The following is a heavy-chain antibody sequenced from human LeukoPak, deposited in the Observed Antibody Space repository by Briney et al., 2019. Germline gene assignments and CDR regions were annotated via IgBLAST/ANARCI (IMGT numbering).Heavy chain of an antibody. CDR2: IYSDNT. J-gene: IGHJ3*02. D-gene: IGHD3-22*01. V-gene: IGHV3-53*01. CDR3: ARSYYYDTAHAFDI. Sequence: GGSLRLSCTVSGFTVSSNSMSWVRQAPGKGLEWVSFIYSDNTHYSDSVKGRFTISRDNSKNTLYLQMNSLRAEDTAVYYCARSYYYDTAHAFDIWGQGTMVTVSS. CDR1: GFTVSSNS.